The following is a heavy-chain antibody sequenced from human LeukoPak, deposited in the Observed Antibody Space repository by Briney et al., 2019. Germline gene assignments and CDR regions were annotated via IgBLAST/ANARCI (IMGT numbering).Heavy chain of an antibody. CDR3: ARLAIYYDSSGYYDAFDI. J-gene: IGHJ3*02. Sequence: GGSLRLSCAASGFTLSSYWMSWVRQAPGKGLEWVANIKQDGSEKYYVDSVKGRFTISRDNAKNSLYLQMNSLRAEDTAVYYCARLAIYYDSSGYYDAFDIWGQGTMVTVSS. D-gene: IGHD3-22*01. CDR2: IKQDGSEK. CDR1: GFTLSSYW. V-gene: IGHV3-7*01.